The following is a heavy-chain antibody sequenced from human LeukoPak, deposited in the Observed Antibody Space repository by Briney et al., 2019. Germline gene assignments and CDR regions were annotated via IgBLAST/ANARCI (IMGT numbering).Heavy chain of an antibody. CDR3: ARVIRLYSSSWYGYALDY. CDR2: MYYSVTT. CDR1: GGSISSGGYY. J-gene: IGHJ4*02. D-gene: IGHD6-13*01. V-gene: IGHV4-31*03. Sequence: PLSFTCSVSGGSISSGGYYWSSICQHTGKGLEWIWYMYYSVTTTYHPSLTSRVTIPVDTSKTQSSLKPTSGTAAATAVYDCARVIRLYSSSWYGYALDYWGQGTLVTVSS.